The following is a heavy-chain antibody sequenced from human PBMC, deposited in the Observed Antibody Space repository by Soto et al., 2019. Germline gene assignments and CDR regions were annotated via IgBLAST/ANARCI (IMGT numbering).Heavy chain of an antibody. J-gene: IGHJ3*01. V-gene: IGHV4-59*08. CDR1: DDSISPYY. D-gene: IGHD1-26*01. CDR2: IYYSGST. CDR3: AGRSYGAFDF. Sequence: QVQLQESGPGLVKPSETLSLTCTVSDDSISPYYWSWIRQPPGKGLEWIGYIYYSGSTNYNPSLKSRVTISVDTTKNQSSLKLSSVTAADTAVYYCAGRSYGAFDFWGQGTIGTVSS.